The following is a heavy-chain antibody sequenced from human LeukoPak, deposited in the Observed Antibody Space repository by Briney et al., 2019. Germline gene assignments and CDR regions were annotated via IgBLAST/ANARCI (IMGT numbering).Heavy chain of an antibody. D-gene: IGHD3-3*01. CDR1: GGSISSYY. CDR3: ATTPRYDFWSGYPYFDY. CDR2: IYTSGST. Sequence: PSETLSLTCTVSGGSISSYYWSWIRQPAGKGLEWIGRIYTSGSTNYNPSLKSRVTMSVDTSKNQFSLKLSSVTAADTAVYYCATTPRYDFWSGYPYFDYWGQGTLVTVSS. V-gene: IGHV4-4*07. J-gene: IGHJ4*02.